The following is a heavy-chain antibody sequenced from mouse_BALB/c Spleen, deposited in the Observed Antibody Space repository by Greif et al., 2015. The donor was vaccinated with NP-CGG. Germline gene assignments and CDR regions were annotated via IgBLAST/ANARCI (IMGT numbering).Heavy chain of an antibody. J-gene: IGHJ3*01. CDR1: GFSLTSYG. Sequence: VKLVESGPGLVAPSQSLSITCTVSGFSLTSYGVSWVRQPPGKGLEWLGVIWGDGSTNYHSALISRLSISKDNSKSXVFLKLNSLQADDTATYCCAKGRGNYVGFAYWGEGTLVTVSA. CDR2: IWGDGST. V-gene: IGHV2-3*01. CDR3: AKGRGNYVGFAY. D-gene: IGHD2-1*01.